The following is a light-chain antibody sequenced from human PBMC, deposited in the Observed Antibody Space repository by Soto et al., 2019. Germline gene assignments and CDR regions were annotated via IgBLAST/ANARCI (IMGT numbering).Light chain of an antibody. Sequence: DIQMTQSPSSLSASVGDRVTITCRASQSISSYLNWYQQKPGKAPKLLIYAASSLQSGVPSRFSGSGSGTDFTLTISSLQPEDFATYYCQQSYSTLQYTFGQGTKLENK. CDR2: AAS. V-gene: IGKV1-39*01. J-gene: IGKJ2*01. CDR1: QSISSY. CDR3: QQSYSTLQYT.